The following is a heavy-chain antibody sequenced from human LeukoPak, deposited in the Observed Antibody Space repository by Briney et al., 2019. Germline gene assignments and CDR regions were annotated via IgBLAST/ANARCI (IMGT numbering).Heavy chain of an antibody. V-gene: IGHV4-59*12. D-gene: IGHD3-22*01. CDR3: ASAYYDSSGYPPKRSYNWFDP. CDR2: IYYSGST. Sequence: NASETLSLTCTVSGGSISSYYWSWIRQPPGKGLEWIGYIYYSGSTNYNPSLKSRVTISVDTSKNQFSLKLSSVTAADTAVYYCASAYYDSSGYPPKRSYNWFDPWGQGTLVTVSS. J-gene: IGHJ5*02. CDR1: GGSISSYY.